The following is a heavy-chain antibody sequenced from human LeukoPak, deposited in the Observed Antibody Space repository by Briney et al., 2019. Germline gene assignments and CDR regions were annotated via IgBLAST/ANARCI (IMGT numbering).Heavy chain of an antibody. CDR3: ARADVFFHAFDI. CDR2: ISYDGSNK. D-gene: IGHD2-21*01. CDR1: GFTFSSYG. Sequence: GGSLRLSCAASGFTFSSYGMHWVRQAPGKGLEWVAVISYDGSNKYYADSVKGRFTISRDNAKNSLYLQMNSLRAEDTAVYYCARADVFFHAFDIWGQGTMVTVSS. V-gene: IGHV3-30*03. J-gene: IGHJ3*02.